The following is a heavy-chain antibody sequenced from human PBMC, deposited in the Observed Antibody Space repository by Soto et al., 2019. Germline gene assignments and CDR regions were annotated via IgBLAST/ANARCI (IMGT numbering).Heavy chain of an antibody. CDR1: GFTFSSYW. CDR2: TNTDGSTT. J-gene: IGHJ4*02. Sequence: EVQLVESGGGLVQPGGSLRLSCAASGFTFSSYWMHWVRQVPGKGLVWVSRTNTDGSTTSYADSVKGRFTISRDNAKNTLYLQMNSLRAEDTAVYYCGREAQGTYHFDYWGQGILVTVSS. CDR3: GREAQGTYHFDY. D-gene: IGHD2-2*01. V-gene: IGHV3-74*01.